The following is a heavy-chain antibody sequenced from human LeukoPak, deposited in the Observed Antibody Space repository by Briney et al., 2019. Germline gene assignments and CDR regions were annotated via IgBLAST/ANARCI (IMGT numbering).Heavy chain of an antibody. CDR3: ARVRLRTVPGGSYYDY. J-gene: IGHJ4*02. CDR2: INHSGST. CDR1: GGSFSGYY. Sequence: SETLSLTCAIYGGSFSGYYWSWIRQPPGKGLEWIGEINHSGSTNYNPSLKSRVTISVDTSKNQFSLKLSSVTAADTAVYYCARVRLRTVPGGSYYDYWGQGTLVTVSS. V-gene: IGHV4-34*01. D-gene: IGHD1-26*01.